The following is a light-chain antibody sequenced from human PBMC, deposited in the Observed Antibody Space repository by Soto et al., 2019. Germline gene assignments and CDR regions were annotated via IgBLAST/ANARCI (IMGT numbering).Light chain of an antibody. Sequence: EIVLTQSPGTLSLSPGERATLSCRASQSVNSYLAWYQQKPGQAPRLLTYGASSRATGIPDRFSGSGSGTDFTLTFSRLDPEDFAVYYCQQYGSSPWTFGQGTKVEVK. CDR1: QSVNSY. V-gene: IGKV3-20*01. CDR2: GAS. J-gene: IGKJ1*01. CDR3: QQYGSSPWT.